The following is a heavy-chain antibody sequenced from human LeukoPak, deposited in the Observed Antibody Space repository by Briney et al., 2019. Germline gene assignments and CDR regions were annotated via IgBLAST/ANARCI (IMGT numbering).Heavy chain of an antibody. V-gene: IGHV3-30*18. J-gene: IGHJ4*02. Sequence: GGFLRLSCAASGFTFSSYGMHWVRQAPGKGLEWVAVISYDGSNKYYADSVKGRFAISRDNSKNTLYLQMNSLRAEDTAVYYCAKGDDTLTGYYAYWGQGTLVTVSS. D-gene: IGHD3-9*01. CDR3: AKGDDTLTGYYAY. CDR2: ISYDGSNK. CDR1: GFTFSSYG.